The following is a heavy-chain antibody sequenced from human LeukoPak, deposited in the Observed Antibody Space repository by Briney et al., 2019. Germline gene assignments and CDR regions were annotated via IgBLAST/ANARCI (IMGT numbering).Heavy chain of an antibody. CDR2: ITGSGGST. J-gene: IGHJ6*02. V-gene: IGHV3-23*01. D-gene: IGHD2-2*01. CDR3: AKEVVVVVVPAAFGYYYYGMDV. Sequence: GGSLRLSCAASGFTFSSHAMGWVRQAPGKGLEWVSSITGSGGSTYYADSVKGRFTISRDNSKNTLYLQMNSLRAEDTAVYYCAKEVVVVVVPAAFGYYYYGMDVWGQGTTVTVSS. CDR1: GFTFSSHA.